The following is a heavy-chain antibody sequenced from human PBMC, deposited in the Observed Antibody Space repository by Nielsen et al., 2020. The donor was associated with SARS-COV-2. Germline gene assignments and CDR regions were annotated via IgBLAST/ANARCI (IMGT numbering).Heavy chain of an antibody. D-gene: IGHD3-10*01. CDR2: IKQDGSEK. Sequence: GESLKISCAASGFAFSTYWLSWVRQAPGKGLEWVANIKQDGSEKYYVGSVKGRFTVSRDNAKNSLYLQVNSLRAEDTAIYFCTRVRVGDFYGSDYWGQGTRVTVSS. J-gene: IGHJ4*02. V-gene: IGHV3-7*03. CDR1: GFAFSTYW. CDR3: TRVRVGDFYGSDY.